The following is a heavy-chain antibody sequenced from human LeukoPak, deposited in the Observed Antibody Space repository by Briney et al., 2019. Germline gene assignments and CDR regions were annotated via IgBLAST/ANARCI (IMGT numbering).Heavy chain of an antibody. D-gene: IGHD2-2*01. Sequence: ASVKVSCKTSGYTFTSYGISWVRQAPGQGLEWMGWISVYTGNTNYAQNLQGRVTMTTDTSTSTGYMELRSLRSDETAVYYCARHHCGSTTCSQNYYCGMDVWGQGTTVTVSS. J-gene: IGHJ6*02. CDR2: ISVYTGNT. CDR1: GYTFTSYG. CDR3: ARHHCGSTTCSQNYYCGMDV. V-gene: IGHV1-18*01.